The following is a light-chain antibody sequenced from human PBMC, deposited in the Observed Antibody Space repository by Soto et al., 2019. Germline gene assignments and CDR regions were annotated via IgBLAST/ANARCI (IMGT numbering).Light chain of an antibody. CDR2: GAT. CDR3: LQYNSYPLT. CDR1: QSVSSSY. V-gene: IGKV3-15*01. Sequence: EIVLTQSPGTLSLSPGERATLSCRASQSVSSSYLAWYQQQPGQAPRLLIHGATTRATGIPARFSGSGSGTEFTLTISSLQSEDFATYYCLQYNSYPLTFGGGTKVDIK. J-gene: IGKJ4*01.